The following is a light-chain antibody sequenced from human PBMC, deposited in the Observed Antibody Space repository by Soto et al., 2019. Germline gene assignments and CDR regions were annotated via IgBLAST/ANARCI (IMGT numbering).Light chain of an antibody. J-gene: IGKJ3*01. CDR3: QQYNNWPPPFT. Sequence: EIVMTQSPATLSVSPGERATLSCRASQSVSSNLAWYQQKPGQAPRLLIYGASTRATGIPARFSGSGSGTEFTLTISSLQSEDLAVYYCQQYNNWPPPFTFGPRTKVDIK. CDR2: GAS. CDR1: QSVSSN. V-gene: IGKV3-15*01.